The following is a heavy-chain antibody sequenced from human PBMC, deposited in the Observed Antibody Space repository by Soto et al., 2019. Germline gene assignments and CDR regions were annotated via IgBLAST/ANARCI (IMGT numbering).Heavy chain of an antibody. J-gene: IGHJ6*02. D-gene: IGHD3-16*01. CDR1: GFTFSSYG. CDR3: ASGERQAIFWGGMDV. V-gene: IGHV3-30*03. Sequence: QVQLVESGGGVVQPGRSLRLSCAASGFTFSSYGMHWVRQAPGKGLEWVAAISYDGSKKFYADSVKGRFTISRDNPKNMLYLQMNSLRAEDTAVYYCASGERQAIFWGGMDVWGQGTTVTVSS. CDR2: ISYDGSKK.